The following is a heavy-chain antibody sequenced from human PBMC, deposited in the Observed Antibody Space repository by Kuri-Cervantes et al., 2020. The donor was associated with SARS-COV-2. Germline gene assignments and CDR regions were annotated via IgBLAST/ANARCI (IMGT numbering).Heavy chain of an antibody. CDR1: GGTFSSYA. Sequence: SVKVSCKASGGTFSSYAISWVRQAPGQGLEWMGRIIPILGIANYAQKFQGRVTITADKSTSTAYMELSSLRSEDTAVYYCARWDAVVYFGMDVWGQGTTVTVSS. CDR2: IIPILGIA. V-gene: IGHV1-69*04. D-gene: IGHD1-26*01. CDR3: ARWDAVVYFGMDV. J-gene: IGHJ6*02.